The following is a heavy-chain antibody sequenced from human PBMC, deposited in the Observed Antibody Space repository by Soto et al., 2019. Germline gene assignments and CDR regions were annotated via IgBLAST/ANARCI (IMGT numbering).Heavy chain of an antibody. J-gene: IGHJ4*02. CDR2: IKEDGSEQ. CDR3: VSYHAPGSYQVY. V-gene: IGHV3-7*01. Sequence: EVQLVESGGGLVQPGGSLRLSCAASGFSISDYWMNWVRQAPGKGPEWVANIKEDGSEQYYVDSVKGRFTISSDNAKNSLYLQMKSLRAEDTAVYLCVSYHAPGSYQVYWGQGTLVPVSS. CDR1: GFSISDYW. D-gene: IGHD3-10*01.